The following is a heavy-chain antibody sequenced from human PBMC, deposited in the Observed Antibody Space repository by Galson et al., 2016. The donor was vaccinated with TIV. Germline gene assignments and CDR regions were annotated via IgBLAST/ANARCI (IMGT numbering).Heavy chain of an antibody. J-gene: IGHJ4*02. CDR1: GNSLNELV. Sequence: SVKVSCKVSGNSLNELVIHWVRQAPGKGLEWMGGFDPEVSKTVYAQMLQGRVTMAADTSTDTAFLELSSLSFEDTAVYYCASVAWFPGLSLDNWGQGTLVIVSS. V-gene: IGHV1-24*01. D-gene: IGHD2/OR15-2a*01. CDR2: FDPEVSKT. CDR3: ASVAWFPGLSLDN.